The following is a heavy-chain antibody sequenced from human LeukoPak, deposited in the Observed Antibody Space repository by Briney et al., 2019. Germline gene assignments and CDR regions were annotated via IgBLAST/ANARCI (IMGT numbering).Heavy chain of an antibody. CDR1: GFTFSSYS. J-gene: IGHJ5*02. V-gene: IGHV3-21*04. CDR3: ARGAHCSSTSCLLYNWFDP. Sequence: GGSLRLSCAASGFTFSSYSMNWVRQAPGKGLEWVSSISSSSSYIYYADSVKGRFTISRGNAKNSLYLQMNSLRAEDTAVYYCARGAHCSSTSCLLYNWFDPWGQGTLVTVSS. D-gene: IGHD2-2*01. CDR2: ISSSSSYI.